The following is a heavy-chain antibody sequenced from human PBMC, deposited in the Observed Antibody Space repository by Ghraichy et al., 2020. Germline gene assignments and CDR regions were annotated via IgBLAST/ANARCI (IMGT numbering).Heavy chain of an antibody. J-gene: IGHJ6*02. V-gene: IGHV3-48*02. CDR3: ARGSRVVRFYYYDGMDV. CDR2: ITSTSRTK. D-gene: IGHD4-23*01. Sequence: GGSLRLSCVASGFTLSSYSMNWVRQAPGKGLEWVSYITSTSRTKSYADSVKGRFTISRDNAQNSLYLQMSNLRDEDTAIYYCARGSRVVRFYYYDGMDVWGQGATVTV. CDR1: GFTLSSYS.